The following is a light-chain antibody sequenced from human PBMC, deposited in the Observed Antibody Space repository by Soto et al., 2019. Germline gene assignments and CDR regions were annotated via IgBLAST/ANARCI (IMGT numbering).Light chain of an antibody. V-gene: IGLV4-69*01. Sequence: QPVLTQSPSASASLGASVKLTCTLNSGHSSYAIEWHQQQPEKGPSYLMRVNNDGSHSKGDGIPDRFSGSSTGAERDLTISSLQSEDEADYYCQGSDTCIRVFGGGTKLTVL. CDR3: QGSDTCIRV. J-gene: IGLJ2*01. CDR2: VNNDGSH. CDR1: SGHSSYA.